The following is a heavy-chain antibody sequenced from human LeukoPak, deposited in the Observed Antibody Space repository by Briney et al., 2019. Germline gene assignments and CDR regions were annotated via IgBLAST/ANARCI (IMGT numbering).Heavy chain of an antibody. CDR1: GFPFSDSS. J-gene: IGHJ4*02. CDR2: TNSGGTST. Sequence: PGGSLRLSCATSGFPFSDSSMSWVRQAPGKGLEWISTTNSGGTSTYYAESVKGRFTISRDNSKNTLYLQMSSLRVEDTAVYYCAKQSYARSLGEGGPGTLVSVSS. CDR3: AKQSYARSLGE. V-gene: IGHV3-23*01. D-gene: IGHD2-8*01.